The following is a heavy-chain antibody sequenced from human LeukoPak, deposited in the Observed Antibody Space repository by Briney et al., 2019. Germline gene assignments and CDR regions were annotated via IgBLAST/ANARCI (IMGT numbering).Heavy chain of an antibody. J-gene: IGHJ4*02. CDR3: ARERNYYDSSGYYPGGY. Sequence: GGSLRLSCAASGFTFSSYGMHWVRQAPGKGLEWVAVIWYDGSNKYYADSVKGRFTISRDNSKNTLYLQMNSLRADDTAVYYCARERNYYDSSGYYPGGYWGQGTMVTVSS. D-gene: IGHD3-22*01. CDR1: GFTFSSYG. V-gene: IGHV3-33*01. CDR2: IWYDGSNK.